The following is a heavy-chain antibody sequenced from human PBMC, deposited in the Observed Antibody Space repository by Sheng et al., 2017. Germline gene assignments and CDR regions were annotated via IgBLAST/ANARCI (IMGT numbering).Heavy chain of an antibody. Sequence: EVQLVESGGGLVKPGGSLRLSCAASGFTFSSYSMNWVRQAPGKGLEWVSSISSSSSYIYYADSVKGRFTISRDNAKNSLYLQMNSLRAEDTAVYYCARVITGTLYYYYMDVWGKGPRSPSP. CDR2: ISSSSSYI. J-gene: IGHJ6*03. V-gene: IGHV3-21*01. D-gene: IGHD1-20*01. CDR3: ARVITGTLYYYYMDV. CDR1: GFTFSSYS.